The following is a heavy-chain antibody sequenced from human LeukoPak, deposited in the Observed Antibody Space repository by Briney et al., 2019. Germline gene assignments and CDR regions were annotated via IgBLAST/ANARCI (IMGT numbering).Heavy chain of an antibody. J-gene: IGHJ4*02. CDR3: ANGPESSSGYGVAFDY. Sequence: GGSLRLYCAASGFTFSSYGMHWVRQAPGKGLEWVAFIRYDGSNKYYADSVKGRFTISRDNSKNTLYLQMNSLRAEDTAVYYCANGPESSSGYGVAFDYWGQGTLVTVSS. CDR2: IRYDGSNK. V-gene: IGHV3-30*02. CDR1: GFTFSSYG. D-gene: IGHD5-12*01.